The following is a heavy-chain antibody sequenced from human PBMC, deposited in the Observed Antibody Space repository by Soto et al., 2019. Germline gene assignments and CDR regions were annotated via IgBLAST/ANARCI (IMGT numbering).Heavy chain of an antibody. D-gene: IGHD4-17*01. CDR2: IYYSGST. J-gene: IGHJ3*02. Sequence: QLQLQESGPGLVKPSETLSLTCTVSGGSISSSSYYWGWIRQPPGKGLEWIGSIYYSGSTYYNPSLKSRVTISVDTSKNQFSLKLSSVTAADTAVYYCAIATTVVTPGAFDIWGQGTMVTVSS. CDR3: AIATTVVTPGAFDI. V-gene: IGHV4-39*01. CDR1: GGSISSSSYY.